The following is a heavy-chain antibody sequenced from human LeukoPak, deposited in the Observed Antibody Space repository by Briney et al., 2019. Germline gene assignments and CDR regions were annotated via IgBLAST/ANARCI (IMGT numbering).Heavy chain of an antibody. D-gene: IGHD6-13*01. CDR2: ISDDGGST. V-gene: IGHV3-23*01. CDR3: ARGGYSSSWTSFDY. J-gene: IGHJ4*02. CDR1: GFTFSNYA. Sequence: GGSLRLSCVASGFTFSNYAMSWVRQAPGKGLEWVSAISDDGGSTYYADSVKGRFTISRDNSKNTLYLQMNSLRAEDTAVYYCARGGYSSSWTSFDYWGQGTLVTVSS.